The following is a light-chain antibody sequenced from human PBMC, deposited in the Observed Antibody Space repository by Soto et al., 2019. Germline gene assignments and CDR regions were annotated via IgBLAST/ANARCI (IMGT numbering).Light chain of an antibody. CDR1: SSNIGAGYP. J-gene: IGLJ3*02. V-gene: IGLV1-40*01. CDR3: QSFDSSLSGWV. CDR2: GNT. Sequence: QAVVTQPPSVSGAPGQRVTVSCIGSSSNIGAGYPVQWYQQVPGTAPKLLIYGNTNRPSGVPDRFSGSNSGTSASLAITGLQADDEADYFCQSFDSSLSGWVFGGGTKLTVL.